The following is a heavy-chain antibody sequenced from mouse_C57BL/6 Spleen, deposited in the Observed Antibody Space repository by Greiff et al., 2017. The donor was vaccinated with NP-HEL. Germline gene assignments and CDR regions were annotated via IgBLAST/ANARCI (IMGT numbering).Heavy chain of an antibody. D-gene: IGHD2-4*01. CDR3: ASLYDYGAY. Sequence: QVQLQQSGPGLVQPSQSLSITCTVSGFSLTSYGVHWVRQSPGKGLEWLGVIWSGGSTDYNAAFISRLSISKDNSKSQVFFKMNSLQADDTAIYYCASLYDYGAYWGQGTLVTVSA. V-gene: IGHV2-2*01. CDR2: IWSGGST. CDR1: GFSLTSYG. J-gene: IGHJ3*01.